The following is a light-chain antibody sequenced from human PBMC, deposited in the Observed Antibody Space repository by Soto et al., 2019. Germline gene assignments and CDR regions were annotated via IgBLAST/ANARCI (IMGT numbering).Light chain of an antibody. CDR3: SSYTSSSTL. Sequence: QSVLTQPASVSGSPGQSITISCTGTSSDVGGYNYVSWYQQHPGKAPKLMIYDVRNRPSGVSNRFSGSKSGNTASLTISGLQAEDEADYYCSSYTSSSTLFGGGTKVTVL. J-gene: IGLJ2*01. CDR1: SSDVGGYNY. V-gene: IGLV2-14*01. CDR2: DVR.